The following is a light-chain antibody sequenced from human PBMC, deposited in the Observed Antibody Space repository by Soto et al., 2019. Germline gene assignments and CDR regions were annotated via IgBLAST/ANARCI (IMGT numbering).Light chain of an antibody. CDR1: SSDVGGYNY. Sequence: QSALTQPAFVSGSPGQSITISCTGTSSDVGGYNYVSWYQQHPGKAPKLMIYEDSKRPSGVSNRFSGSKSGDTASLTISGLLAEDEADYHCSSYTSGSTIVLFGGGTKVTVL. V-gene: IGLV2-14*01. J-gene: IGLJ2*01. CDR3: SSYTSGSTIVL. CDR2: EDS.